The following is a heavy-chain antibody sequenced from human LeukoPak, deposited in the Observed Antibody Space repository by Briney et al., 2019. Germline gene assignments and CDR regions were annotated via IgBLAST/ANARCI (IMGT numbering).Heavy chain of an antibody. CDR2: ISGSGGST. CDR1: GFTFSSYA. J-gene: IGHJ4*02. D-gene: IGHD2-2*01. V-gene: IGHV3-23*01. Sequence: GGSLRLSCAASGFTFSSYAMSWVRQAPGKGLGWVSAISGSGGSTYYADSVKGRFTISRDNSKNTLYLQMNSLRAEDTAVYYCAKDLESTSCYGFDYWGQGTLVTVSS. CDR3: AKDLESTSCYGFDY.